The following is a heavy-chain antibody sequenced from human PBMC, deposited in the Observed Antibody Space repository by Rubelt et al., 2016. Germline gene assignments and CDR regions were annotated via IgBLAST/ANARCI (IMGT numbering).Heavy chain of an antibody. CDR3: ARGRRAAGGLFDP. CDR2: ISHRGSP. V-gene: IGHV4-34*10. J-gene: IGHJ5*02. D-gene: IGHD6-25*01. CDR1: GGSFSDYY. Sequence: QMHLQESGPGLVKPSETLSLTCAVYGGSFSDYYWNWIRQPPGKGLEWIGEISHRGSPNYNPSLKSRVTLSVDTFKNQVSLKLASGTAADAAVYDCARGRRAAGGLFDPGAQGTLVTVSS.